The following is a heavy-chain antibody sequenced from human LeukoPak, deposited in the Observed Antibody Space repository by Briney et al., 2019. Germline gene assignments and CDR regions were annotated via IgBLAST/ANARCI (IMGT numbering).Heavy chain of an antibody. CDR3: ARECRIQLWNYLDY. CDR2: INHSGST. D-gene: IGHD5-18*01. CDR1: GGSFSGYY. V-gene: IGHV4-34*01. Sequence: SETLSLTCAVYGGSFSGYYWSWIRQPPGKGLEWIGEINHSGSTNYNPSLKSQVTISVDTSKNQFSLRLSSVTAADTAVYYCARECRIQLWNYLDYWGQGTLVTVSS. J-gene: IGHJ4*02.